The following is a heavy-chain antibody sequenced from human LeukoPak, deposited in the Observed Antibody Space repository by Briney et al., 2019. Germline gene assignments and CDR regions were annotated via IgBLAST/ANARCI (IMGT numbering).Heavy chain of an antibody. D-gene: IGHD3-22*01. Sequence: GGSLRLSCAASGFTFSSYAMSWVRQAPGKGVEWVSAISDSGGSTYYADSVKGRFTISRDNFKNTLYLQMNSLRAEDTAVYYCAKLYYYDSSGYYDYWGQGTLVTVSS. V-gene: IGHV3-23*01. J-gene: IGHJ4*02. CDR2: ISDSGGST. CDR1: GFTFSSYA. CDR3: AKLYYYDSSGYYDY.